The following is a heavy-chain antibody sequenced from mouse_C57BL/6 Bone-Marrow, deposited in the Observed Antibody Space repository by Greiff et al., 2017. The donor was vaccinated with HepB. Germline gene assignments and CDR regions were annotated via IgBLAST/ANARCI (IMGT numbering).Heavy chain of an antibody. D-gene: IGHD2-12*01. J-gene: IGHJ4*01. V-gene: IGHV1-50*01. CDR3: AIYVFLYAMDY. Sequence: VQLQQPGAELVKPGASVKLSCKASGYTFTSYWMQWVKQRPGQGLEWIGESDPSDSYTNYNQKFKGKATLTVDTSSSTAYMQLSSLTSEDSAVYYCAIYVFLYAMDYWGQGTSVTVSS. CDR2: SDPSDSYT. CDR1: GYTFTSYW.